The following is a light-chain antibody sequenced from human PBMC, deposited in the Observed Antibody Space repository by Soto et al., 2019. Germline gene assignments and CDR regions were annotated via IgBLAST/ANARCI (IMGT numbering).Light chain of an antibody. V-gene: IGKV3D-15*01. J-gene: IGKJ1*01. CDR2: DAS. CDR3: QQYHNWPPWT. Sequence: ETVMTQSPVTLSVSPGDTATLSCRASQRVSSHLAWYQQKPGQAPRLLIYDASNRATGIPARFSGSGSGTDFTLTITSLQSEDVAVYYCQQYHNWPPWTFGPGTKVDIK. CDR1: QRVSSH.